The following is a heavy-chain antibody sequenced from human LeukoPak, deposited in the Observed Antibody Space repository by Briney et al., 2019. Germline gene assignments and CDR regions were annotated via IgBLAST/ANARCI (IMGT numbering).Heavy chain of an antibody. J-gene: IGHJ6*02. CDR1: GAFITSYY. Sequence: SSETLSLTCTVSGAFITSYYWSWIRQPPGKGLEWIGYTYYTGSTNYNPSLKSRVTISVDRSKNQFSLKLNSVTAADTAVYYCAREYYGSGFMDVWGQGTTVTVSS. CDR2: TYYTGST. V-gene: IGHV4-59*01. CDR3: AREYYGSGFMDV. D-gene: IGHD3-10*01.